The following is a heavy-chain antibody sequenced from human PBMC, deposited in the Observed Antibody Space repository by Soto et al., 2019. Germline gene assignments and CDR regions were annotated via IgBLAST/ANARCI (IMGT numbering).Heavy chain of an antibody. J-gene: IGHJ4*02. CDR3: ARDLGSGWYYFDY. CDR2: INNSSSYI. CDR1: GFTFSSYI. D-gene: IGHD6-19*01. V-gene: IGHV3-21*01. Sequence: EVPLVESGGGLVKPGGSLRLSCAASGFTFSSYIMNWVRQAPGKGLEWVSSINNSSSYIYYADSVKGRFTISRDNAKNSLYLQMNSLRAEDTAVYYCARDLGSGWYYFDYWGQGTLVTVSS.